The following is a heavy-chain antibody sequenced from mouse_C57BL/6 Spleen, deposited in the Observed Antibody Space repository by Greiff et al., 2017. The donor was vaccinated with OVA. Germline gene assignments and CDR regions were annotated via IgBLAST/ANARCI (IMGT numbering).Heavy chain of an antibody. V-gene: IGHV1-80*01. J-gene: IGHJ3*01. CDR2: IYPGDGDT. CDR1: GYAFSSYW. CDR3: ARSDYDYDVFAY. Sequence: QVQLQQSGAELVKPGASVKISCKASGYAFSSYWMNWVKQRPGKGLEWIGQIYPGDGDTNYNGKFKGKATLTADKSSSTAYMQLSSLTSEDSAVYFCARSDYDYDVFAYWGQGTLVTVSA. D-gene: IGHD2-4*01.